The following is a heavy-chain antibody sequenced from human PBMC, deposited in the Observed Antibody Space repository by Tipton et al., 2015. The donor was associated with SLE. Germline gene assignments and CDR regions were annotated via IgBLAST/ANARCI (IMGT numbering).Heavy chain of an antibody. CDR2: INSDGSST. CDR3: ARVGAGDTARN. Sequence: VQLVQSGGGLVQPGGSLRLSCAASGFIFSNYWMHWVRQAPGKGLEWVSRINSDGSSTMYADSVKGRVTTSRDNAKNTLYLQMNSLRVDDTAMYYCARVGAGDTARNWGQGTLLTVSS. D-gene: IGHD1-26*01. V-gene: IGHV3-74*03. J-gene: IGHJ4*02. CDR1: GFIFSNYW.